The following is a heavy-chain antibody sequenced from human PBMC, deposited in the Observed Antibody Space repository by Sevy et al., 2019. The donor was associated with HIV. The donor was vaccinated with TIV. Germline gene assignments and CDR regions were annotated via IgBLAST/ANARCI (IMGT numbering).Heavy chain of an antibody. Sequence: GGSLRLSCAASGFTFSSYNMNWVRQAPGKGLEWISSITGDSSYMYDADSVKGRFTISRDNAKNSLYLHMNGLRAEDTAVYYCARDRPTFNYHASSGYNYYFDSWGQGTLVTVSS. D-gene: IGHD3-22*01. CDR1: GFTFSSYN. CDR3: ARDRPTFNYHASSGYNYYFDS. CDR2: ITGDSSYM. J-gene: IGHJ4*02. V-gene: IGHV3-21*01.